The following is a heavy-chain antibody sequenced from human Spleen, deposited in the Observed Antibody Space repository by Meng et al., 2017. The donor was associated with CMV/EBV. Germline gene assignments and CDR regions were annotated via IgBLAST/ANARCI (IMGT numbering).Heavy chain of an antibody. Sequence: GESLKISCAASGFTFSSYGMHWVRQAPGKGLEWVAFIRYDGSNKYYADSVKGRFTISRDNAKNSLYLQMNSLRAEDTAVYYCARRVDFWSGYYYYYGMDVWGQGTTVTVSS. CDR2: IRYDGSNK. V-gene: IGHV3-30*02. J-gene: IGHJ6*02. CDR3: ARRVDFWSGYYYYYGMDV. D-gene: IGHD3-3*01. CDR1: GFTFSSYG.